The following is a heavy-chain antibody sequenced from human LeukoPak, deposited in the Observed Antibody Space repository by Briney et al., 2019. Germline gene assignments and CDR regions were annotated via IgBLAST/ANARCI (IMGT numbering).Heavy chain of an antibody. Sequence: SQTLSLPCTVSGGSISSGDYYWRWIRQPPGKGLEWLGYIYYSGSTYYNPSLKSRVTITVDTSKNQFSLKLRSVTAADTAVYYCARDSSSWYSYGMDVWGKGTTVTVSS. D-gene: IGHD6-13*01. CDR1: GGSISSGDYY. CDR3: ARDSSSWYSYGMDV. J-gene: IGHJ6*04. CDR2: IYYSGST. V-gene: IGHV4-30-4*01.